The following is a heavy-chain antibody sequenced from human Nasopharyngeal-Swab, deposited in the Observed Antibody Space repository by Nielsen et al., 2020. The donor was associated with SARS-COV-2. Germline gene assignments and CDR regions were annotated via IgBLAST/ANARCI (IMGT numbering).Heavy chain of an antibody. Sequence: SETLSLTCTVSGGSVSSGSYYWSWIRQPPGKGLEWIGYIYYSGSTNYNPSLKSRVTISVDTSKNKFSLKLSSVSAADTAVYYCARLDAGYSSGWYYFDYWGQGTLVTVSS. CDR2: IYYSGST. V-gene: IGHV4-61*01. J-gene: IGHJ4*02. CDR1: GGSVSSGSYY. CDR3: ARLDAGYSSGWYYFDY. D-gene: IGHD6-19*01.